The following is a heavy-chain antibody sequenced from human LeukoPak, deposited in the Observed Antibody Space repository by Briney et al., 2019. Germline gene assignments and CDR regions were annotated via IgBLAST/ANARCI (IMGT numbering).Heavy chain of an antibody. V-gene: IGHV5-51*01. Sequence: GESLKISCKGSGYSFTSYWIGWVRQVPGKGLEWMGIIYPGDSDTRYSPSFQGQVTISADKSISTAYLQWSSLKASDTAMYYCARQSLYNWNPPDYWGQGTLVTVSS. D-gene: IGHD1-20*01. J-gene: IGHJ4*02. CDR1: GYSFTSYW. CDR3: ARQSLYNWNPPDY. CDR2: IYPGDSDT.